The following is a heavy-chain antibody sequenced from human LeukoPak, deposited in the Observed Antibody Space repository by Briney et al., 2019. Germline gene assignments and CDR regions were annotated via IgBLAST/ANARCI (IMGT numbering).Heavy chain of an antibody. CDR1: GFTFSGSA. V-gene: IGHV3-73*01. D-gene: IGHD2-15*01. CDR3: TRSGGCSGGSCYPKINWFDP. Sequence: PGGSLRLSCAASGFTFSGSAMHWVRQASGKGLEWVGRIRSKANSYATAYAASVKGRFTISRDDSKNTAYLQMNSLKTEDTAVYYCTRSGGCSGGSCYPKINWFDPWGQGTLVTVSS. CDR2: IRSKANSYAT. J-gene: IGHJ5*02.